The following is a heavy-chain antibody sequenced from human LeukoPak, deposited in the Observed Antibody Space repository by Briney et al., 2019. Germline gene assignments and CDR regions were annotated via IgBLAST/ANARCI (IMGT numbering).Heavy chain of an antibody. CDR2: IYYSGST. CDR3: AVSGWYDWFDP. D-gene: IGHD6-19*01. Sequence: SEPLSLTCTVSGGSISSHNWSWIRNPPGKGLEWIGYIYYSGSTNYNPSLKSRVTISVDTSKNQFSLKLSSVTAADTAVYYCAVSGWYDWFDPWGQGTLVTVSS. CDR1: GGSISSHN. J-gene: IGHJ5*02. V-gene: IGHV4-59*11.